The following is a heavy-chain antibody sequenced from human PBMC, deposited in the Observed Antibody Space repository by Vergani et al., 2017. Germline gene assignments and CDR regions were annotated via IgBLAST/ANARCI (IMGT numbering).Heavy chain of an antibody. Sequence: QVQLVESGGGVVQPGRSLRLSCAASGFTFSSYAMHWVRQAPGKGLEWVAVISYDGSNKYYADSVKGRFTISRDNSKNTLYLQMNSLRAEDTAVYYCARDSYYDSSDPSAFDIWGQGTMVTVAS. CDR3: ARDSYYDSSDPSAFDI. V-gene: IGHV3-30-3*01. CDR1: GFTFSSYA. CDR2: ISYDGSNK. D-gene: IGHD3-22*01. J-gene: IGHJ3*02.